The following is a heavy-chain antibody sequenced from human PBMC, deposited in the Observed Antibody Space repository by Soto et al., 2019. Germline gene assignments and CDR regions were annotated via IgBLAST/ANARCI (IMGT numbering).Heavy chain of an antibody. CDR1: GGTFSSYA. CDR2: IIPILGIA. CDR3: ASSKLYVLTGYSSFDY. J-gene: IGHJ4*02. Sequence: GASVKVSCTDSGGTFSSYAIRWVRQAPGQGLEWMGRIIPILGIANYAQKFQGRVTITADKSTSTAYMELSSLRSEDTAVYYCASSKLYVLTGYSSFDYWGQGTLVTVSS. D-gene: IGHD3-9*01. V-gene: IGHV1-69*04.